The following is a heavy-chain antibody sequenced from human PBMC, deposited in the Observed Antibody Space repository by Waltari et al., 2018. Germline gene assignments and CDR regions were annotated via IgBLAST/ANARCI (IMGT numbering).Heavy chain of an antibody. CDR3: ARRFANYDKLYYFDY. Sequence: QLQLQESGPGLVKPSETLSLTCTVSGGPISRSSYYWGWIRQPPGKGLEWIGSIYYSGSTYYNPSLKSRVTISVDTSKNQFSLKLSSVTAADTAVYYCARRFANYDKLYYFDYWGQGTLVTVSS. CDR2: IYYSGST. J-gene: IGHJ4*02. D-gene: IGHD3-22*01. V-gene: IGHV4-39*01. CDR1: GGPISRSSYY.